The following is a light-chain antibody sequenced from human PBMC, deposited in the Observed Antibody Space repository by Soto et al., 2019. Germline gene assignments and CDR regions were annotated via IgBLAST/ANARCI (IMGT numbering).Light chain of an antibody. CDR2: DAS. J-gene: IGKJ5*01. CDR1: QNINNY. V-gene: IGKV1-33*01. CDR3: QQYENLPT. Sequence: DIPMSMSPCYLTASVEDRVAINCQASQNINNYLNWYQQKPGRAPKLLIYDASNLEAGVPSRCRGSGAGTDFTFTISRLQPEDIATYYCQQYENLPTFGQGTRLEIK.